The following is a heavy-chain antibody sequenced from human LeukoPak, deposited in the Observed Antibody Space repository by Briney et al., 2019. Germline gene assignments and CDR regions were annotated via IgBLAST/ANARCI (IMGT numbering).Heavy chain of an antibody. J-gene: IGHJ4*02. D-gene: IGHD6-6*01. CDR3: ARAGYIAAPDY. CDR1: GYTFTSYD. CDR2: MNPNSGNT. Sequence: ASVKVSCKASGYTFTSYDINWVRQATGQGLEWMGWMNPNSGNTGYAQKFQGRVTMTRDTSTSTVYMELSSLRSEDTAVYYCARAGYIAAPDYWGQGTLVTVSS. V-gene: IGHV1-8*01.